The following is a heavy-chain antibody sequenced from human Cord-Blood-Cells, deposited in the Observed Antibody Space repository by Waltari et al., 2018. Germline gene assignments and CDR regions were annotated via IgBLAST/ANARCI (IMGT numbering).Heavy chain of an antibody. Sequence: QLQLQESSPGLVKPSETLSLPCTVSGGSISSSSYYWGWIRPPPGKGLEWIGSIYYSGSTYYNPSLKSRVTISVDTSKNQFSLKLSSVTAADTAVYYCARQRFLEWLLYYFDYWGQGTLVTVSS. CDR3: ARQRFLEWLLYYFDY. CDR2: IYYSGST. CDR1: GGSISSSSYY. D-gene: IGHD3-3*01. J-gene: IGHJ4*02. V-gene: IGHV4-39*01.